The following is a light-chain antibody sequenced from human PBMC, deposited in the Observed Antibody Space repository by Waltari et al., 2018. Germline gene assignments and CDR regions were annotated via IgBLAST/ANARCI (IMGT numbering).Light chain of an antibody. Sequence: AIQLTQSPSSLSASVGDRVTITCRASQGISSALALYQQKPGKAPNLLIYDASSLESGVPSRFSGSGSGTDFTLTISSLQPADFATYYCQQLNSYPVTFGGGTKVEIK. CDR1: QGISSA. J-gene: IGKJ4*01. CDR2: DAS. V-gene: IGKV1-13*02. CDR3: QQLNSYPVT.